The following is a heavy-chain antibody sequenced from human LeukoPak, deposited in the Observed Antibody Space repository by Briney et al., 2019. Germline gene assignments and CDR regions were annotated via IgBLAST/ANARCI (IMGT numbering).Heavy chain of an antibody. V-gene: IGHV3-23*01. D-gene: IGHD3-22*01. CDR1: GITLSNYG. Sequence: GGSLRLSCAVSGITLSNYGMSWVRQPPGKGLEWVAGIRDSGGRTIYADSVKGRFTISRHNPKNILYLQMHRLRAADSAVYLCAKRGVVIRVILVGFHKEAYYFESWGQGALVTVSS. J-gene: IGHJ4*02. CDR3: AKRGVVIRVILVGFHKEAYYFES. CDR2: IRDSGGRT.